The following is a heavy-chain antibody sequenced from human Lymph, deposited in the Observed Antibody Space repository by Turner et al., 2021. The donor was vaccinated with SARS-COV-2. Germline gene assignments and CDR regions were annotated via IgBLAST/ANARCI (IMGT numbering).Heavy chain of an antibody. Sequence: EVQLLESGGGLVQPGGSLRLSCAASGFTFTSYAMSWVRQAPGKGLEWVSAISVSGGSTYYADSVKGRFTISRDNSKNTLYLQMNSLRADDTAVYYCARVLPYGDYFDYWGQGTLVTVSS. D-gene: IGHD4-17*01. CDR3: ARVLPYGDYFDY. CDR1: GFTFTSYA. CDR2: ISVSGGST. J-gene: IGHJ4*02. V-gene: IGHV3-23*01.